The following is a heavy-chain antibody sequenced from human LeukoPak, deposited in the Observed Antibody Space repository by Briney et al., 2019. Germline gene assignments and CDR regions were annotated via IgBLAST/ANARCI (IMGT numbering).Heavy chain of an antibody. Sequence: GGSLRLSCAASGFTFGSCAMNWVRQAPGKGLEWMSSINGSGANTYYADSGEGRFTISRDNSQNTLYLQMNSLRAEDTAVYYCAKDVRGYNRPFDYWGQGTLVTVAS. CDR2: INGSGANT. V-gene: IGHV3-23*01. CDR3: AKDVRGYNRPFDY. J-gene: IGHJ4*02. D-gene: IGHD5-18*01. CDR1: GFTFGSCA.